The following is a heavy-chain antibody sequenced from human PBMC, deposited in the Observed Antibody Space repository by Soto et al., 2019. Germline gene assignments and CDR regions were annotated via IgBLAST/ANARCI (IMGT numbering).Heavy chain of an antibody. CDR2: IIPIFGTA. V-gene: IGHV1-69*13. Sequence: VASVKVSCKASGGTFSSHAISWVLQAPGQGLEWMGGIIPIFGTANYAQKFQGRVTITADESTSTAYMELSSLRSEDTAVYYCASGNYDYVWGSYRYLYYYYYGMDVWGQGTTVTVSS. CDR1: GGTFSSHA. CDR3: ASGNYDYVWGSYRYLYYYYYGMDV. D-gene: IGHD3-16*02. J-gene: IGHJ6*02.